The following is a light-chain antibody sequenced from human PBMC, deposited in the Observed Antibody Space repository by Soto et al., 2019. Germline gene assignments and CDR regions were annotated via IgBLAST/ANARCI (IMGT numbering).Light chain of an antibody. CDR3: AAWDDSLNGHVV. Sequence: QSVLTQPPSASGTPGQRVTISCSGSSSNIGSNTVNWYQQITGTAPKLLIYNDNQRPSGGPDRFSGSKSGTSGSLAISGLQSEDEGDYYCAAWDDSLNGHVVFGGGTKLTVL. J-gene: IGLJ2*01. CDR1: SSNIGSNT. CDR2: NDN. V-gene: IGLV1-44*01.